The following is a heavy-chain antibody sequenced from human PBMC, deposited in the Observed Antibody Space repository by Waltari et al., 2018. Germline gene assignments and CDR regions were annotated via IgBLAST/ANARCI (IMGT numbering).Heavy chain of an antibody. Sequence: DVQLLESGGGLVQPGGSLRLSCVTSGFTFRDYAMGWVRQAPGKGLEWVSSISGSTISTYYADSVSGRFTISRDNSKNTLYLQMNNLGAGDTAKYFCAKSLVIPGADYWGQGTLVTVSS. CDR2: ISGSTIST. J-gene: IGHJ4*02. V-gene: IGHV3-23*01. CDR1: GFTFRDYA. D-gene: IGHD1-26*01. CDR3: AKSLVIPGADY.